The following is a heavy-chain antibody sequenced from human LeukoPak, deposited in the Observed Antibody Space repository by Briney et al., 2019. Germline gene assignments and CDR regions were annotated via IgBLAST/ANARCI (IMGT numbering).Heavy chain of an antibody. CDR2: ISSSSSYI. J-gene: IGHJ4*02. V-gene: IGHV3-21*01. Sequence: GGSLRLSCAASGFTFSSYSMNWVRQAPGKGLEWVSSISSSSSYIYYADSVKGRFTISRDNAKNSLYLQMSSLRAEDTAVYYCARDVGDYYGSGKYFDYWGQGTLVTVSS. CDR1: GFTFSSYS. CDR3: ARDVGDYYGSGKYFDY. D-gene: IGHD3-10*01.